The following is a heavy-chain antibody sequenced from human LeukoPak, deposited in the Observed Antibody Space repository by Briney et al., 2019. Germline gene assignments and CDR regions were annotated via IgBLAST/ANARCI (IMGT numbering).Heavy chain of an antibody. Sequence: GGSLRLSCAASGFTFSSYGMHWVRQAPGKGLDWVAFVQYDGTIKDYADSVKGRFIISRDNSKNTLYLQMNSLRAEDTAVYYCAKVSPINPSGYLDYWGQGTLVTVSS. CDR2: VQYDGTIK. CDR1: GFTFSSYG. D-gene: IGHD3-3*01. V-gene: IGHV3-30*02. J-gene: IGHJ4*02. CDR3: AKVSPINPSGYLDY.